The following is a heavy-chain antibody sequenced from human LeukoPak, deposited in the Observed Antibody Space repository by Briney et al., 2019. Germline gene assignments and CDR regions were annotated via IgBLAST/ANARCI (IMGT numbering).Heavy chain of an antibody. CDR2: IYYSGST. V-gene: IGHV4-59*01. J-gene: IGHJ4*02. CDR1: GGSINSYY. Sequence: PSETLSLTCTVSGGSINSYYWSWIRQPPGKGLEWIGYIYYSGSTNYNPSLKSRVTISVDTSKNQFSLKLSSVTAADTAVYYCARSRSGSYIDYWGQGTLVTVSS. CDR3: ARSRSGSYIDY. D-gene: IGHD1-14*01.